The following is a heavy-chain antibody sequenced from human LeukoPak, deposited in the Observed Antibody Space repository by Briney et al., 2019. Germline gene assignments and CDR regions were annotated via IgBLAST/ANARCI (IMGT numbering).Heavy chain of an antibody. CDR2: INPNSGGT. V-gene: IGHV1-2*02. Sequence: ASVKVSCKASGYTFTGYYMHWVRQAPGQGLEWMGWINPNSGGTNYAQKFQGRVTMTRDTSISTAYMELSRLRSDDTAVYYCARASSSEYVFDYFHYWGQGTLVTVSS. J-gene: IGHJ4*02. D-gene: IGHD3-16*01. CDR1: GYTFTGYY. CDR3: ARASSSEYVFDYFHY.